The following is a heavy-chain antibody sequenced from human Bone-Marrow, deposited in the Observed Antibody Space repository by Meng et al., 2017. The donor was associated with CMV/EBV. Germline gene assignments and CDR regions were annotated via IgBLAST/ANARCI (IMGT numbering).Heavy chain of an antibody. CDR3: ARGIQPYYFDY. Sequence: GESLKISCAASGFTFSSYSMNWVRQAPGKGLEWVSSISSSSSYIYYADSVKGRFTISRDNSKNTLYLQMNSLRAEDTAVYYCARGIQPYYFDYWGQGTLVTVSS. D-gene: IGHD5-18*01. CDR2: ISSSSSYI. V-gene: IGHV3-21*01. J-gene: IGHJ4*02. CDR1: GFTFSSYS.